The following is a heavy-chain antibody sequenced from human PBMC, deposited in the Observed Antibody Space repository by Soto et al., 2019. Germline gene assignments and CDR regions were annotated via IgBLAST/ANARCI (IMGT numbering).Heavy chain of an antibody. J-gene: IGHJ4*02. V-gene: IGHV4-39*01. D-gene: IGHD3-9*01. Sequence: QLQLQESGPGLVKPSEPLSLTCSVSDDAINSDKYYWGWIRQPPGKGLEWIGSIYYRGNAYYNPSLQTRVTISLDKSKSQFSLKLNSVTAADSAVYFCARLEGLATIAYYFDFWGPGALVTVSS. CDR3: ARLEGLATIAYYFDF. CDR2: IYYRGNA. CDR1: DDAINSDKYY.